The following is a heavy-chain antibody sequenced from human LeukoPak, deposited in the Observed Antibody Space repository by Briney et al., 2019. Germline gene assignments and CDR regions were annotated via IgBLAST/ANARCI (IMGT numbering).Heavy chain of an antibody. CDR3: ARRIGGSGYFDY. J-gene: IGHJ4*02. D-gene: IGHD3-16*01. Sequence: PSETLSLTCTVSGDSVSDYYWTWIRQPPGKGLECIGYVYSSGSTNYNPSLMSRVTISVDTSKNQFSLNLSSVTAADTAVYYCARRIGGSGYFDYWGLGTLVTVSS. CDR1: GDSVSDYY. V-gene: IGHV4-4*09. CDR2: VYSSGST.